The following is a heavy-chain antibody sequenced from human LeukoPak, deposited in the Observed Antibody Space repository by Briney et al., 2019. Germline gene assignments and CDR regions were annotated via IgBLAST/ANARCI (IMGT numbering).Heavy chain of an antibody. CDR3: AGGGYSSGWYGGLFDY. V-gene: IGHV4-59*01. Sequence: SETLSLTCTVSGGSISSYYWSWIRQPPGKGLEWIGYIYYSGSTNYNPSLKSRVTISVDTSKNQFSLRLSSVTAADPAVYYWAGGGYSSGWYGGLFDYWGQGTLVTVSS. J-gene: IGHJ4*02. CDR2: IYYSGST. CDR1: GGSISSYY. D-gene: IGHD6-19*01.